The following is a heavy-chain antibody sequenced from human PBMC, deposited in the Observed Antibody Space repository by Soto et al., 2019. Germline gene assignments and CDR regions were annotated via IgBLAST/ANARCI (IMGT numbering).Heavy chain of an antibody. Sequence: ASVKVSCKASGYTFTSYDINWVRQATGQGLEWMGWMNPNSGNTGYAQKFQGRVTITRNTSISTAYMELSSLRSEDTAVYYCARGPYDFWSGYYGPLYYYYGMDVWGQGTTVTVSS. CDR3: ARGPYDFWSGYYGPLYYYYGMDV. V-gene: IGHV1-8*01. D-gene: IGHD3-3*01. CDR1: GYTFTSYD. J-gene: IGHJ6*02. CDR2: MNPNSGNT.